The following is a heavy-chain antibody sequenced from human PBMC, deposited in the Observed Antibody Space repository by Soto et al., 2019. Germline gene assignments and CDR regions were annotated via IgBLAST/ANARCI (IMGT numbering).Heavy chain of an antibody. CDR3: AKWHTYNYDSLAFSGFDC. CDR1: GFTFSSYA. CDR2: ISGGDGSP. D-gene: IGHD3-16*01. Sequence: PGGSLRLSRVASGFTFSSYAMTWVRQAPGKGLEWVSAISGGDGSPSYADSVKGRFTISRDNSKNTLYLHMNSLRADDTAAYYCAKWHTYNYDSLAFSGFDCWGQGTQVTVSS. J-gene: IGHJ4*02. V-gene: IGHV3-23*01.